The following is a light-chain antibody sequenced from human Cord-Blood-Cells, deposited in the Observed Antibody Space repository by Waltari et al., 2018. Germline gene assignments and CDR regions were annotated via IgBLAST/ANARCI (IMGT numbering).Light chain of an antibody. J-gene: IGKJ4*01. CDR3: QQRSNWTPLT. CDR2: DAS. Sequence: EIVLTQSPATLSLSPGERATLSYRASQSVSSYLAWYQQKPGQAPRLLIYDASNRATGIPARFSGSGSETDFTLTISSLEPEDFAVYYCQQRSNWTPLTFGGGTKVEIK. CDR1: QSVSSY. V-gene: IGKV3-11*01.